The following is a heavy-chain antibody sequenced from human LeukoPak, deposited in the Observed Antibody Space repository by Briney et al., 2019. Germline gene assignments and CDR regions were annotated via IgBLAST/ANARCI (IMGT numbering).Heavy chain of an antibody. CDR1: RSPMSDYY. CDR2: TFGTETT. Sequence: PSETLSLTCSVSRSPMSDYYWSWIRQPPGKGLELIGYTFGTETTDYNPSLKSRVVISVDTSKNQVSLTLNSVTAADTAFYYCARGSVTPDAGYWGPGILVTVSS. D-gene: IGHD4-17*01. V-gene: IGHV4-59*01. CDR3: ARGSVTPDAGY. J-gene: IGHJ1*01.